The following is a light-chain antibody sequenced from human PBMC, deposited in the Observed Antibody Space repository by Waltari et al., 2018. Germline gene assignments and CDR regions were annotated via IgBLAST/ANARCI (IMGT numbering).Light chain of an antibody. CDR1: STDVDSYNY. Sequence: QSALTQPASVSGSPGQSLTIPCTGTSTDVDSYNYVSWYQQHPGKAPKLIIYEVTDRPPAVSTRFSGSKSGNTASLTISGLQAEDEADYYCSSYTLSSNLEVFGGGTKLTVL. J-gene: IGLJ2*01. CDR2: EVT. V-gene: IGLV2-14*01. CDR3: SSYTLSSNLEV.